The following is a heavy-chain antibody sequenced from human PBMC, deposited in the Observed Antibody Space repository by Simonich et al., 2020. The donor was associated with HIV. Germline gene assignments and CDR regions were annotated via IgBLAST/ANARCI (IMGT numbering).Heavy chain of an antibody. CDR2: INHSGSP. CDR3: ARREGFWFDP. CDR1: GGSFTNYY. V-gene: IGHV4-34*01. J-gene: IGHJ5*02. Sequence: QVHLQQWGAGLLKPSETLSLTCAVYGGSFTNYYWTWIRQPPGKGLEWIGEINHSGSPNYNPSLESRVTISIDTSKNQFSLKLRFVTAADTAVYYCARREGFWFDPWGQGALVLVSS.